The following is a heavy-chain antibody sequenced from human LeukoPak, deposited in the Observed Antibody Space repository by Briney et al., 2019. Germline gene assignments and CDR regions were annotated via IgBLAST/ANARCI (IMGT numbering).Heavy chain of an antibody. J-gene: IGHJ4*02. Sequence: SETLSLTCTVSGGSISSGDYYWSWIRQSPVKGLEWIGSISYSGTTYYNPSLKSRVTISVDTSKNQFSLELSSVTAADTALYYCARLEYSSSSGLRVFDYWGQGTLVTVSS. D-gene: IGHD6-6*01. V-gene: IGHV4-39*01. CDR2: ISYSGTT. CDR3: ARLEYSSSSGLRVFDY. CDR1: GGSISSGDYY.